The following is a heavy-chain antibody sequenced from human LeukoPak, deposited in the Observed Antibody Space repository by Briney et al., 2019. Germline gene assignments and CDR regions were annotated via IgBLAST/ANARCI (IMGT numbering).Heavy chain of an antibody. D-gene: IGHD1-14*01. CDR1: GGTFSSCA. V-gene: IGHV1-3*01. Sequence: ASVKVSCKASGGTFSSCAISWVRQAPGQRLEWMGWINAGNGNTKYSQKFQGRVTITRDTSASTAYMELSSLRSDDTAVYYCARDDGIGLDALDVWGRGTLVTVSS. J-gene: IGHJ3*01. CDR3: ARDDGIGLDALDV. CDR2: INAGNGNT.